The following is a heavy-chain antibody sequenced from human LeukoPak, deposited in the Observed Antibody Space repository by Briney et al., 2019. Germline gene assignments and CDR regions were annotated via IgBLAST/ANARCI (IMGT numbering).Heavy chain of an antibody. D-gene: IGHD2-21*02. J-gene: IGHJ4*02. V-gene: IGHV3/OR16-10*01. CDR2: IGSGGAT. Sequence: GGSLRLSCAGSGFTFSSYAMHWVRQAPGKGLEWVSAIGSGGATYYADSVKGRFTISRDNSKNTLYLQMNSLRAEDTAVYYCARGPPYIVVVTAIGFFDSWGQGTLVTVSS. CDR1: GFTFSSYA. CDR3: ARGPPYIVVVTAIGFFDS.